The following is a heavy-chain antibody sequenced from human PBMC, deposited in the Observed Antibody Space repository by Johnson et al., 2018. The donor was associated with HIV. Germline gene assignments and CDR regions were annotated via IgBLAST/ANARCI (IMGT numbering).Heavy chain of an antibody. J-gene: IGHJ3*02. D-gene: IGHD3-9*01. CDR1: GFTFSSYA. V-gene: IGHV3-13*01. CDR3: AREGVAVRYIDDAFDI. CDR2: IGTAGDT. Sequence: VQLVESGGGLVKPGGSLRLSCAASGFTFSSYAMSWVRQAPGKGLEWVSAIGTAGDTYYPASAKGRFTISRDNAKNSLYLQLSSLRAEDTAVYYWAREGVAVRYIDDAFDIWGQGTMVTVSS.